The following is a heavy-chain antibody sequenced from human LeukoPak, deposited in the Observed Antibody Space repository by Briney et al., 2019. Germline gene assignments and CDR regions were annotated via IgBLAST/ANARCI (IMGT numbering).Heavy chain of an antibody. CDR3: ARDLLYHYDSSGDAFDI. J-gene: IGHJ3*02. CDR1: GGSISSGDYY. CDR2: IYYSGST. V-gene: IGHV4-30-4*08. D-gene: IGHD3-22*01. Sequence: SETLSLTCTVSGGSISSGDYYWSWIRQPPGKGLEWIGYIYYSGSTYYNPSLKSRVTISVDTSKNQFSLKLSSVTAADTAVYYCARDLLYHYDSSGDAFDIWGQGTMVTVSS.